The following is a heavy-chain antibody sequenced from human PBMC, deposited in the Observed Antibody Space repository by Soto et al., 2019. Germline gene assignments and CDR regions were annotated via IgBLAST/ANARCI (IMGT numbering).Heavy chain of an antibody. J-gene: IGHJ5*02. CDR1: CLSISSDY. D-gene: IGHD2-2*02. CDR2: IYYSGRT. CDR3: ARYFNGIPLDWCDP. Sequence: SDTLSLTCPSSCLSISSDYWSWILQPAGKGLEWIGYIYYSGRTNHDPSLEGRVTLSVDTSKNQFSMKLSSVTAADTAVYYCARYFNGIPLDWCDPWGKGTLVTVS. V-gene: IGHV4-59*07.